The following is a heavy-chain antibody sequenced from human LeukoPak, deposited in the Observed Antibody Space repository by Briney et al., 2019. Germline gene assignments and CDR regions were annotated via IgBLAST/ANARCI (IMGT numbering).Heavy chain of an antibody. J-gene: IGHJ4*02. CDR2: IYYSGST. D-gene: IGHD3-10*01. CDR3: ARSQNYYGSGDY. V-gene: IGHV4-59*01. Sequence: SETLSLTCTASGGSISSYYWTWIRQPPGKGLEWIGYIYYSGSTNYNPSLKSRVTISVDTSKNQFSLKLSSVTTADTAVYYCARSQNYYGSGDYWSQGTLVTVSS. CDR1: GGSISSYY.